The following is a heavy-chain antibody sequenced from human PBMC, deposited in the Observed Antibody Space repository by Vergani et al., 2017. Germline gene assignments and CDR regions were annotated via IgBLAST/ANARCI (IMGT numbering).Heavy chain of an antibody. D-gene: IGHD5-12*01. J-gene: IGHJ6*03. Sequence: EVQLLESGGGLVQPGGSLRLSCAASGFTFSSSAMSWVRQAPGKGLEWVSAISGSGGSTYYADSVKGRFTISRDNSKNTLYLQMNSLRAEDTAVYYCAKVGLPRPRDTYYYYYYMDVWGKGTTVTVSS. V-gene: IGHV3-23*01. CDR2: ISGSGGST. CDR3: AKVGLPRPRDTYYYYYYMDV. CDR1: GFTFSSSA.